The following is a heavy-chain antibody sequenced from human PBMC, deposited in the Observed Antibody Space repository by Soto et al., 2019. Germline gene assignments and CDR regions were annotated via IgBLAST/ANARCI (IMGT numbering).Heavy chain of an antibody. V-gene: IGHV4-59*01. D-gene: IGHD1-1*01. CDR3: ARAHLGSDRYILEPFDP. CDR1: GGSISSYY. Sequence: PSETLSLTCTVSGGSISSYYWSWIRQPPGKGLEWIGYIYYSGSTNYNPSLKSRVTISVDTSKNQFSLKLSSVIAEDTAVYYCARAHLGSDRYILEPFDPWGQGTLVTVSS. CDR2: IYYSGST. J-gene: IGHJ5*02.